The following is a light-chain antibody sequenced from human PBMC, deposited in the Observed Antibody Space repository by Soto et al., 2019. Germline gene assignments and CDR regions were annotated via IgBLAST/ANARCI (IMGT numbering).Light chain of an antibody. CDR1: SSDIGGYNY. J-gene: IGLJ2*01. Sequence: QSALTQPASMSGSPGQSITISCTGTSSDIGGYNYVSWYQQHPGKAPKLMIYDVSNWPSGVSNRFSGSKSGNTASLTISGRQAEDEADYYCISYTSSSTVVFGGGTKLTVL. V-gene: IGLV2-14*03. CDR3: ISYTSSSTVV. CDR2: DVS.